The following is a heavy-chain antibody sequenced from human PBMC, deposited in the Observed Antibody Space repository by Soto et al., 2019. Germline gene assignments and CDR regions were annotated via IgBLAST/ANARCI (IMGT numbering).Heavy chain of an antibody. CDR2: IYYSGST. V-gene: IGHV4-61*01. Sequence: SETLSLTCTVSGGSVSSGSYYWSWVRQPPGKGLEWIGYIYYSGSTNYNPSLKSRVTISVDTSKNQFSLKLSSVTAADTAVYYCARRGSSLGFDYWGQGTLVTVSS. CDR3: ARRGSSLGFDY. J-gene: IGHJ4*02. D-gene: IGHD1-26*01. CDR1: GGSVSSGSYY.